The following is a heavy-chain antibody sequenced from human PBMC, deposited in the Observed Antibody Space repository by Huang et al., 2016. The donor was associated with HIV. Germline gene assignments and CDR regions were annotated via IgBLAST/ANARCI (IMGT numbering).Heavy chain of an antibody. CDR2: IYDRGTT. CDR1: GDSINCNTFY. CDR3: ARTGVAVSDDPEYFQH. Sequence: LQESGPGLVGPSETLSLTCAVSGDSINCNTFYWGWVRRPPGKALEWSGSIYDRGTTYYNPARKRRARIAVDASKNRIFLQLRSVTATDTGVYYCARTGVAVSDDPEYFQHWGQGALVTIS. V-gene: IGHV4-39*02. J-gene: IGHJ1*01. D-gene: IGHD3-3*01.